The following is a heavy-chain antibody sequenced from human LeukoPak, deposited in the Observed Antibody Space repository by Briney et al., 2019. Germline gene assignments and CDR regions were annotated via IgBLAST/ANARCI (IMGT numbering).Heavy chain of an antibody. CDR3: ARVPPYDFWSGYYYYYYMDV. V-gene: IGHV3-11*04. CDR2: ISRSGSTI. CDR1: GFTFSDYY. D-gene: IGHD3-3*01. J-gene: IGHJ6*03. Sequence: GGSLRLSCAASGFTFSDYYMSWIRQAPGKGLEWVSYISRSGSTIYYADSVKGRFTISRDNAKNSLYLQMNSLRAEDTAVYYCARVPPYDFWSGYYYYYYMDVWGKGTTVTVSS.